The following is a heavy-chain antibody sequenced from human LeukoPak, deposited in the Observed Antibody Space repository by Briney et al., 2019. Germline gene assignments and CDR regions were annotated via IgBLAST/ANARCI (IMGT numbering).Heavy chain of an antibody. CDR1: GGSFSGYY. D-gene: IGHD3-10*02. J-gene: IGHJ6*03. V-gene: IGHV4-34*01. CDR3: ARGCSLAEEAYYYYMDV. Sequence: SETLSLTCVVYGGSFSGYYWSWIRQPPGKGLEWIGEINHSGSTNYNPSLKSRVTISVDTSKNQFSLKLSSVTAADTAVYYCARGCSLAEEAYYYYMDVWGKGTTVTVSS. CDR2: INHSGST.